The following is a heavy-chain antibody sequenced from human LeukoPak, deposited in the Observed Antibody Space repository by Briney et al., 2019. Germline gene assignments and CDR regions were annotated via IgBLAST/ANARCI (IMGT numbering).Heavy chain of an antibody. J-gene: IGHJ4*02. CDR3: AKVRWDNSGWYYLDS. V-gene: IGHV3-30*18. D-gene: IGHD6-19*01. Sequence: GGSLRLSCAASGFTFSDYNMHWVRQAPGKGLEWMVVISYDGINKYYADSVKGRFTISRDNSKNTLHLQMDSLRAEDTAVYYCAKVRWDNSGWYYLDSWGQGTLVTVSS. CDR1: GFTFSDYN. CDR2: ISYDGINK.